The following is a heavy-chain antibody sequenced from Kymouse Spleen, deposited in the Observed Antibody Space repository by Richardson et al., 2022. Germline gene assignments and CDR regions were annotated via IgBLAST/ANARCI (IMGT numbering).Heavy chain of an antibody. Sequence: QVQLVESGGGVVQPGRSLRLSCAASGFTFSSYGMHWVRQAPGKGLEWVAVISYDGSNKYYADSVKGRFTISRDNSKNTLYLQMNSLRAEDTAVYYCADFDGYRDYYYGMDVWGQGTTVTVSS. CDR1: GFTFSSYG. CDR2: ISYDGSNK. D-gene: IGHD3-9*01. V-gene: IGHV3-30*18. J-gene: IGHJ6*02. CDR3: ADFDGYRDYYYGMDV.